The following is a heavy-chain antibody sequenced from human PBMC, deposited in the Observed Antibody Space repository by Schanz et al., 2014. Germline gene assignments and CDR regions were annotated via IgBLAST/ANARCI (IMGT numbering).Heavy chain of an antibody. J-gene: IGHJ4*02. V-gene: IGHV3-23*01. Sequence: EVQLLESGGGLVQPGGSLRLSCAASGLTFSSYAMSWVRQAPGKGLEWVSAISGSGGSTYYADSVKGRFTISRDNAKNSLYLEMNSLRAEDTALYYCARDRRNADLDYWGQGTLVTVSS. CDR3: ARDRRNADLDY. CDR2: ISGSGGST. D-gene: IGHD1-1*01. CDR1: GLTFSSYA.